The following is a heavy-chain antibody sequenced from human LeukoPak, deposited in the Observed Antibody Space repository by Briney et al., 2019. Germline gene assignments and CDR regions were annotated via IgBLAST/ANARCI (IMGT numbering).Heavy chain of an antibody. Sequence: GGSLRLSCAASGVTFSSYSMIWVRQAPGKGLEWVSSISSSSSYIDYADSVKGRFTTSRDSAKNSLYLQMNSLRAEDTAVYYCARGRDSCGYSPAYYYYYMDVWGKGTTVTVSS. V-gene: IGHV3-21*01. D-gene: IGHD3-22*01. CDR3: ARGRDSCGYSPAYYYYYMDV. CDR2: ISSSSSYI. CDR1: GVTFSSYS. J-gene: IGHJ6*03.